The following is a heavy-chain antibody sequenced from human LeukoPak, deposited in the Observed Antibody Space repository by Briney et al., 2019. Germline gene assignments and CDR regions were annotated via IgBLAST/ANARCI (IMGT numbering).Heavy chain of an antibody. Sequence: GGSLRLSCAASGFTFSSYGMHWVRQAPGKGLEWVAVIWYDGSNKYYADSVKGRFTISRDNSKNTPYLQMNSLRAEDTAVYYCARDLATTHFDYWGQGTLVTVSS. V-gene: IGHV3-33*01. CDR3: ARDLATTHFDY. J-gene: IGHJ4*02. D-gene: IGHD1-26*01. CDR1: GFTFSSYG. CDR2: IWYDGSNK.